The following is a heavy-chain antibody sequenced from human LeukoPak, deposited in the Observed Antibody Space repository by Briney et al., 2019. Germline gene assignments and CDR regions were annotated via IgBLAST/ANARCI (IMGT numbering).Heavy chain of an antibody. J-gene: IGHJ5*02. CDR2: ISSNGGST. CDR3: VIRCSGGSCYWFP. D-gene: IGHD2-15*01. V-gene: IGHV3-64D*09. CDR1: GLTFSSYA. Sequence: PGGSLRLSCSASGLTFSSYAMHWVRQAPGKGLEYVSAISSNGGSTYYADSVKGRFTISRDNSKNTLYLQMSSLRAEDTAVYYCVIRCSGGSCYWFPWGQGTLVTVSS.